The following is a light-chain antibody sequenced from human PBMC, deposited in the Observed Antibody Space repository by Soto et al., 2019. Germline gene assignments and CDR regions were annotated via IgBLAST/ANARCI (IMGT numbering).Light chain of an antibody. J-gene: IGKJ3*01. CDR3: MQGTHWPPS. V-gene: IGKV2-30*01. Sequence: DVVMTQSPLSLSVTLGQPASISCRSSQSLEYSDGNTYLSWFLQRPGQSPRRLIYKVSNRDSGVPDRFSGSGSGTDFTLKISRVETEDIGVYYCMQGTHWPPSFGPGTKVDIK. CDR1: QSLEYSDGNTY. CDR2: KVS.